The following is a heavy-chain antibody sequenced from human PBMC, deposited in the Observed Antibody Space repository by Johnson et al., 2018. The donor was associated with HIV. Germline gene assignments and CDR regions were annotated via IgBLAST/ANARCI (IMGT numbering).Heavy chain of an antibody. D-gene: IGHD7-27*01. CDR3: STPRPNWGWNAFHI. CDR1: GFTFSNAW. J-gene: IGHJ3*02. Sequence: QLVESGGGLVKPGGSLRLSCAASGFTFSNAWMSWVRQAPGKGLEWVGRIKRKTDGGTTDYAAPVKGRFTISRDDSKNTLYLQMNSLKTEDTAVYYCSTPRPNWGWNAFHIWGQGTMVTVSS. V-gene: IGHV3-15*01. CDR2: IKRKTDGGTT.